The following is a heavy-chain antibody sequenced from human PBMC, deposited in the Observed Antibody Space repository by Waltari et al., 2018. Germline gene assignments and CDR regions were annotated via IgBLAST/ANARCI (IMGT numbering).Heavy chain of an antibody. J-gene: IGHJ4*02. CDR1: GFTFCSYA. CDR2: ISGSGGST. Sequence: EVQLLESGGGLVQPGGSLRLSCASSGFTFCSYALSWVRQATGKGLEWVYAISGSGGSTYYADSVKGRFTISRDNSKNTLYLQMNSLRAEDTAVYYCFSLYSSSAHWGQGTLVTVSS. V-gene: IGHV3-23*01. D-gene: IGHD6-6*01. CDR3: FSLYSSSAH.